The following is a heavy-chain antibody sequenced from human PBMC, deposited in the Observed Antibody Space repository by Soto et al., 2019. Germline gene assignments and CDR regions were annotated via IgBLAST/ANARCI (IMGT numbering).Heavy chain of an antibody. Sequence: GGSLRLSCAASGFTFSSYSMNWVRQAPGKGLEWVSYISSSSSTIYYADSVKGRFTISRDNAKNSLYLQMNSLRDEDTAVYYCAREGRYSSSWQTPPTLDYWGQGTLVTVSS. CDR3: AREGRYSSSWQTPPTLDY. CDR1: GFTFSSYS. CDR2: ISSSSSTI. D-gene: IGHD6-13*01. J-gene: IGHJ4*02. V-gene: IGHV3-48*02.